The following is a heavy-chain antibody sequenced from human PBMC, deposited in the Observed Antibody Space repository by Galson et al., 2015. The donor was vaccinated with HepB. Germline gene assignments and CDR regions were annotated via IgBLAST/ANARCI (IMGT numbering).Heavy chain of an antibody. CDR3: ARVNSGSYLYYYYGMDV. CDR1: GYTFTSYG. CDR2: ISAYNGNT. Sequence: QSGAEVKKPGASVKVSCKASGYTFTSYGISWVRQAPGQGLEWMGWISAYNGNTNYAQKLQGRVTMTTDTSTSTAYMELRSLRSDDTAVYYCARVNSGSYLYYYYGMDVWGQGTTVTVSS. J-gene: IGHJ6*02. D-gene: IGHD1-26*01. V-gene: IGHV1-18*01.